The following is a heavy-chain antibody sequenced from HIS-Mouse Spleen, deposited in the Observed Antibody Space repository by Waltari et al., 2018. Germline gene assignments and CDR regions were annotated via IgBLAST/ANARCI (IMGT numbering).Heavy chain of an antibody. Sequence: QVQLQESGPGLVKPSETLSLTCTVSGYSISSGYYWGWIRQPPGKGLEWIGSIYHSGSTYYNPSLKSRVTISVDTSKNQFPLKLSSVTAADTAVYYCARDPYVAAAYNWFDPWGQGTLVTVSS. V-gene: IGHV4-38-2*02. CDR1: GYSISSGYY. CDR2: IYHSGST. CDR3: ARDPYVAAAYNWFDP. J-gene: IGHJ5*02. D-gene: IGHD6-13*01.